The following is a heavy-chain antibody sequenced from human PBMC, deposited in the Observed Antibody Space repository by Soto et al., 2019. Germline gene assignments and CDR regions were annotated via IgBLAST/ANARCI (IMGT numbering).Heavy chain of an antibody. CDR2: ISSSSSTI. CDR1: GFQFSSYS. V-gene: IGHV3-48*01. Sequence: EVQVEESEGGLVQPGGSLRLACAASGFQFSSYSMNWVRQAPGKGLEWVSYISSSSSTIYYADSVKGRFTMSRDNAKKSLYLQMNSLRAEDTAVYYCARVDSYWYFDLWGRGTLVTVSS. J-gene: IGHJ2*01. CDR3: ARVDSYWYFDL. D-gene: IGHD2-2*03.